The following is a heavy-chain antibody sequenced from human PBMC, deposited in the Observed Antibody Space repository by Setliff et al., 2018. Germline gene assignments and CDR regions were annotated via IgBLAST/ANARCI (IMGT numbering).Heavy chain of an antibody. V-gene: IGHV1-18*01. CDR2: IIPLFETT. CDR3: ARDGGEY. Sequence: ASVKVSCKASGGIFNSFSITWVRQAPGQGLEWMGRIIPLFETTNYAQKLQGRVTMTTDTSTSTAYMELRSLRSDDTAVYYCARDGGEYWGQGTLVTVSS. D-gene: IGHD3-16*01. J-gene: IGHJ4*02. CDR1: GGIFNSFS.